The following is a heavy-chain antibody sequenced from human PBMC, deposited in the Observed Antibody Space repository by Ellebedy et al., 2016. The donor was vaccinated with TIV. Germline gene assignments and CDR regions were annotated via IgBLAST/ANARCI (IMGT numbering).Heavy chain of an antibody. Sequence: GGSLRLXCSVSGFIVRSDYMSWVRQAPGKGLVWVSRIKYDGSSIDYADSVKGRFTVSKDSAKNTLYLQMGSLRVEDTAIYYCVRDRGAPDAFDLWGHGTMVTVSS. J-gene: IGHJ3*01. V-gene: IGHV3-74*01. CDR2: IKYDGSSI. CDR1: GFIVRSDY. CDR3: VRDRGAPDAFDL. D-gene: IGHD1-26*01.